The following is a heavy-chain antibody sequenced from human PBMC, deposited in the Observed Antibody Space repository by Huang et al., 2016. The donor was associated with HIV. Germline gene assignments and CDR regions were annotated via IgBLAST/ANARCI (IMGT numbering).Heavy chain of an antibody. Sequence: EVQLVQSGAEVRKPGESLRISCKTSGYKFSSYWIAWVRQTPGRGLEWMGSIPPDDAETIVGLSLERQVTMSGDKSTNPAFRQWGGLKASDRALYCCTRLFPELESFYTPLYRGGTHNWFDPWGQGTLVIVS. CDR1: GYKFSSYW. D-gene: IGHD3-10*01. CDR2: IPPDDAET. V-gene: IGHV5-51*01. CDR3: TRLFPELESFYTPLYRGGTHNWFDP. J-gene: IGHJ5*02.